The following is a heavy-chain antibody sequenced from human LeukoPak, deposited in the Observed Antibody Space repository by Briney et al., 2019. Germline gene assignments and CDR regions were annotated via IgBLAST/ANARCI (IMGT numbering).Heavy chain of an antibody. CDR3: ARSLRVRGLELGY. V-gene: IGHV4-34*01. CDR2: IKHSGST. CDR1: GASLSGYY. D-gene: IGHD3-10*01. Sequence: SETLSLTCAVYGASLSGYYWNWIRQPPGKGLEWIGEIKHSGSTNYNPSLKSRVTISVDTTKNQFSMKLSSVTAADTDVYDCARSLRVRGLELGYWGQGTLVTVSS. J-gene: IGHJ4*02.